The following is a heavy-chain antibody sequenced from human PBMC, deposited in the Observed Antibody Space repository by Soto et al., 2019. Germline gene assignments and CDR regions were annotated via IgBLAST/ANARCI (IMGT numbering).Heavy chain of an antibody. CDR2: ISYDGSNK. CDR1: GFTFSSYG. V-gene: IGHV3-30*18. Sequence: GGSLRLSCAASGFTFSSYGMHWVRQAPGKGLEWVAVISYDGSNKYYADSVKGRFTISRDNSKNTLYLQMNSLRAEDTAVYYCAKDLLPHIVVVVAAADYWGQGTLVTVSS. J-gene: IGHJ4*02. CDR3: AKDLLPHIVVVVAAADY. D-gene: IGHD2-15*01.